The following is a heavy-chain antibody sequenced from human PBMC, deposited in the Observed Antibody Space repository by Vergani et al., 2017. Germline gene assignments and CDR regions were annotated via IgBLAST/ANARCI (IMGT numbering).Heavy chain of an antibody. CDR1: GFTFDDYA. CDR2: ISWNSGSI. CDR3: ARWLVVAAYDY. J-gene: IGHJ4*02. D-gene: IGHD2-15*01. V-gene: IGHV3-9*01. Sequence: EVQLVESGGGLVQPGRSLRLSCAASGFTFDDYAMHWVRQAPGKGLEWVSGISWNSGSIGYADSVKGRFTISRDNAKNSLYLQMNSLRAEDTAVYYCARWLVVAAYDYWGQGTLVTVSS.